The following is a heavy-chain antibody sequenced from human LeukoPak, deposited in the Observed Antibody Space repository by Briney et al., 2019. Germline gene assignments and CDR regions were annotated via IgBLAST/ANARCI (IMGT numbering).Heavy chain of an antibody. D-gene: IGHD3-10*01. CDR1: GGSISSYY. J-gene: IGHJ6*03. V-gene: IGHV4-4*07. CDR2: IYTSGST. CDR3: ARMRQLLWFGAGYYYYMDV. Sequence: SETLSLTCTVSGGSISSYYWSWIRQPAGKGLEWIGRIYTSGSTNYNPSLKSRVTMSVDTSKNQFSLELSSVTAADTAVYYCARMRQLLWFGAGYYYYMDVWGKGTTVTVSS.